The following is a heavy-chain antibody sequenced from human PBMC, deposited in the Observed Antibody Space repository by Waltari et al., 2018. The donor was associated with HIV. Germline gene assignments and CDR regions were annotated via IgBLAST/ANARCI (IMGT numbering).Heavy chain of an antibody. Sequence: AQLVESGGGVVQTGGSRRLSCEASGCSISKYGMHWVRQAPGRRGKGLACISSDGSQKCYADTLSWRFTVSKDKLMNTVYVEMKRLRSDYTGVYYCARDGCDDTICSWVNWYFDLWGRGTQLNVSS. CDR3: ARDGCDDTICSWVNWYFDL. V-gene: IGHV3-30*03. D-gene: IGHD2-15*01. J-gene: IGHJ2*01. CDR2: ISSDGSQK. CDR1: GCSISKYG.